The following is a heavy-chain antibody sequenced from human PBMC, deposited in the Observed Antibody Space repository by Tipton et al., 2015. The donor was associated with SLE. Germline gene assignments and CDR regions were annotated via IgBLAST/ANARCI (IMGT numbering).Heavy chain of an antibody. CDR2: LNWSGAST. V-gene: IGHV3-20*04. CDR3: FRGHYYDN. D-gene: IGHD3-10*01. CDR1: GFSFDDYG. J-gene: IGHJ4*02. Sequence: SLRLSCEASGFSFDDYGMSWVRQAPGKGLEWVSGLNWSGASTGYTDSVKGRFTISRDNAKNSLFLHMNSLRAEDTAVYYCFRGHYYDNWGQGTLVTVSS.